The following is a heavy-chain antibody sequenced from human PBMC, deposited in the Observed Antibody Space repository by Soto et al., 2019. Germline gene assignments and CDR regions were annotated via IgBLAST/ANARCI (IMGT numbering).Heavy chain of an antibody. J-gene: IGHJ6*02. Sequence: ASVKVSCKTSGYTFTRYYIHWVRQAPGQGLEWMGIIDPSAGSTTFAQKFQGRVTMTRDTSTSTVYMEVSSLRSEDTAVYYCARPQPAGVSKDYFRYGMDVWGQGTTLTVSS. D-gene: IGHD2-2*01. V-gene: IGHV1-46*01. CDR2: IDPSAGST. CDR1: GYTFTRYY. CDR3: ARPQPAGVSKDYFRYGMDV.